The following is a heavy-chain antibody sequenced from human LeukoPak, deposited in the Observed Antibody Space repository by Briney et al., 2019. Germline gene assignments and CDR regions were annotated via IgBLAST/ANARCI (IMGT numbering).Heavy chain of an antibody. Sequence: GGSLRLSCTASGFTFNNYAMYWVRQAPRKGLEWVAGIFGSGGSAHYADSVKGRFTISRDNSQNTLYLQMDSLRAEDTAVYYCARLYDSSAYGAFDIWGQGTMVTVSS. D-gene: IGHD3-22*01. CDR1: GFTFNNYA. CDR2: IFGSGGSA. CDR3: ARLYDSSAYGAFDI. V-gene: IGHV3-23*01. J-gene: IGHJ3*02.